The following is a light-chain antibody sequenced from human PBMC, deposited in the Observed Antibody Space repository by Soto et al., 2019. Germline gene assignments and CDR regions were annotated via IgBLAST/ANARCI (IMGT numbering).Light chain of an antibody. J-gene: IGLJ2*01. CDR2: QHS. CDR3: QAWDSSTDVV. V-gene: IGLV3-1*01. Sequence: SYELTQPPSVSVSPGQTASITCSGDKLGDKYTCWYQQKPGQSRVLVIYQHSQRPSGIPERFSGSNSGNTDTLTISGTQAMDEADYYCQAWDSSTDVVFGGGTKLTVL. CDR1: KLGDKY.